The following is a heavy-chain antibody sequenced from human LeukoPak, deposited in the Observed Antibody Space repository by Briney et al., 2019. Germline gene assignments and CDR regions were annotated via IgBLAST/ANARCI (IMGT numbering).Heavy chain of an antibody. CDR3: ARPQGRWLRYFDL. V-gene: IGHV4-39*07. J-gene: IGHJ2*01. D-gene: IGHD5-24*01. CDR2: IHYNGST. Sequence: SETLSLTCTVSGCTISSSSSYWGWIRQPPGKGLECIGRIHYNGSTNYNPSLKSRVTISVDTSKNQFSLKLSSVTAADTAVYYCARPQGRWLRYFDLWGRGTLVTVSS. CDR1: GCTISSSSSY.